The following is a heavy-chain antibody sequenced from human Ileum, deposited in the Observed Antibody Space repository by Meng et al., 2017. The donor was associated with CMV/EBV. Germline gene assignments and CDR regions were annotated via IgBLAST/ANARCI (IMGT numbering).Heavy chain of an antibody. Sequence: GGSLRLSCTASGFTFGDYAMSWVRQAPGKGLEWVGFIRSKAYGGTTEYAASVKGRFTISRDDSKSIAYLQMNSLKTEDTAVYYCISSGWRNWGQGTLVTGSS. V-gene: IGHV3-49*04. J-gene: IGHJ4*02. CDR2: IRSKAYGGTT. D-gene: IGHD6-19*01. CDR3: ISSGWRN. CDR1: GFTFGDYA.